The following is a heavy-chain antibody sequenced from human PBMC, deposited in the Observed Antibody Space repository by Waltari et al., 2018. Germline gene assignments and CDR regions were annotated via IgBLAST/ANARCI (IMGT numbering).Heavy chain of an antibody. V-gene: IGHV4-34*01. D-gene: IGHD2-15*01. CDR3: ARDRVAATYYYYYGMDV. J-gene: IGHJ6*02. CDR1: GGSFSGYY. Sequence: QVQLQQWGAGLLKPSETLSLTCAVYGGSFSGYYWSWIRQPPGKGLEWIGEINHSGSTNYNPSLKSRVTISVDTSKNQFSLKLSSVTAADTAVYYCARDRVAATYYYYYGMDVWGQGTTVTVSS. CDR2: INHSGST.